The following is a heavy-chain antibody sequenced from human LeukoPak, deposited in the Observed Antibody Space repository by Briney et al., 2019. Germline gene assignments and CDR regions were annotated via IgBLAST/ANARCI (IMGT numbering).Heavy chain of an antibody. Sequence: PSXTLSLTCTVSGGSISSGSYYWSWIRQPAGKGLEWIVRIYTSGSTNYNPSLKSRVTISVDTSKNQFSLKLSSVTAADTAVYYCAVEGGSGSYPWGQGTLVTVSS. CDR1: GGSISSGSYY. J-gene: IGHJ5*02. D-gene: IGHD3-10*01. V-gene: IGHV4-61*02. CDR2: IYTSGST. CDR3: AVEGGSGSYP.